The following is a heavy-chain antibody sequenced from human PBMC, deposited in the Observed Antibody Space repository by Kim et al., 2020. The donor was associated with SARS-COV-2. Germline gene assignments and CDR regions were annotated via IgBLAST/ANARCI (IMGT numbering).Heavy chain of an antibody. V-gene: IGHV1-69*01. CDR3: AREGLEIAAAADY. J-gene: IGHJ4*02. Sequence: YEQKMQGRVTITADESTSTGYMELSSLRSEDTAVYYCAREGLEIAAAADYWGQGTLVTVSS. D-gene: IGHD6-13*01.